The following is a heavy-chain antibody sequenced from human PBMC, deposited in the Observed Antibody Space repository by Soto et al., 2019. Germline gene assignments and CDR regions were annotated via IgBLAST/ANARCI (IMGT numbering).Heavy chain of an antibody. CDR2: IYYSGST. J-gene: IGHJ4*02. Sequence: QLQLQESGPGLVKPSETLSLTCTVSGGSISSSSYYWGWIRQPPGKGLEWIGSIYYSGSTYYNPSLKSRVTISVDTSKNQFSLKLSSVTAADTAVYYCAEGGIYDILTGYSPFDYWGQGTLVTVSS. CDR3: AEGGIYDILTGYSPFDY. V-gene: IGHV4-39*01. D-gene: IGHD3-9*01. CDR1: GGSISSSSYY.